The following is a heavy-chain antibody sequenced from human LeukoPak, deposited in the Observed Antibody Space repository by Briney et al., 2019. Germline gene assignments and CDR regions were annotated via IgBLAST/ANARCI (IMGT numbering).Heavy chain of an antibody. Sequence: GGTLRLSCAASGFTFSSYAMSWVRQAPGKGLEWVAGFSVSDRTTYYADSVKGRFTISRDNSKNTLYLQINSLRAEDTAVYYCAKDYEIMITFGGPLDYWGQGTLVTVSS. CDR1: GFTFSSYA. CDR2: FSVSDRTT. D-gene: IGHD3-16*01. J-gene: IGHJ4*02. V-gene: IGHV3-23*01. CDR3: AKDYEIMITFGGPLDY.